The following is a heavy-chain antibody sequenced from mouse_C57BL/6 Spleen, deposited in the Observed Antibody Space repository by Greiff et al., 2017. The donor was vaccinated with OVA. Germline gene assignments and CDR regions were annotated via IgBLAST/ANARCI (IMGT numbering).Heavy chain of an antibody. Sequence: QLQQSGAELVMPGASVKLSCKASGYTFTSYWMHWVKQRPGQGLEWIGEIDPSDSYTNYNQKFKGKSTLTVDKSSSTAYMQLSSLTSEDSAVYYCAKTYSNYVYYFDYWGQGTTLTVSS. CDR1: GYTFTSYW. J-gene: IGHJ2*01. CDR2: IDPSDSYT. V-gene: IGHV1-69*01. CDR3: AKTYSNYVYYFDY. D-gene: IGHD2-5*01.